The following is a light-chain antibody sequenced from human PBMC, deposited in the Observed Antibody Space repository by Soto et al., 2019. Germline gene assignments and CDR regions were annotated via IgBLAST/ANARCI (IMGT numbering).Light chain of an antibody. J-gene: IGLJ7*01. CDR1: SGSIASNY. CDR2: EDN. Sequence: NFMLTQPHSVSESPGKTVTISCTGSSGSIASNYVQWYQQRPGSAPTTVIYEDNQRPSGVPDRFSGSIDSSSNSASLTISGLKTEDEADYYCQSYDSSNPVFGGGTQLTVL. CDR3: QSYDSSNPV. V-gene: IGLV6-57*02.